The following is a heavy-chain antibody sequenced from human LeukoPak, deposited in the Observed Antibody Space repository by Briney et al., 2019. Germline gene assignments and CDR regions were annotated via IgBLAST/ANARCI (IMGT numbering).Heavy chain of an antibody. CDR3: ARAIVVVMDQNDAFDI. CDR1: GYSFTSYG. CDR2: IIPILGIA. D-gene: IGHD3-22*01. V-gene: IGHV1-69*04. Sequence: GASVKVSCKVSGYSFTSYGISWVRQAPGQGLEWMGRIIPILGIANYAQKFQGRVTITADKSTSTAYMELSSLRSEDTAVYYCARAIVVVMDQNDAFDIWGQGTMVTVSS. J-gene: IGHJ3*02.